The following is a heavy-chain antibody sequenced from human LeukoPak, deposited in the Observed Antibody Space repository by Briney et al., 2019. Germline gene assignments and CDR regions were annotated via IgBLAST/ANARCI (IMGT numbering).Heavy chain of an antibody. Sequence: KPSETLSLTCTVSGGSISSYYWSWIRQPPGKGLEWIGYIYYSGSTNYNPSLKSRVTISVDTSKNQFSLKLSSVTAADTAVYYCARNAGGYSSGWYPLALDYWGQGTLVTVSS. CDR3: ARNAGGYSSGWYPLALDY. V-gene: IGHV4-59*01. CDR2: IYYSGST. CDR1: GGSISSYY. D-gene: IGHD6-13*01. J-gene: IGHJ4*02.